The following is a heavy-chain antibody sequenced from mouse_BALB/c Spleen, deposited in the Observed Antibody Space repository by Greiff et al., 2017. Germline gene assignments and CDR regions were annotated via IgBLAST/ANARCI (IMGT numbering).Heavy chain of an antibody. CDR2: ISNGGGST. D-gene: IGHD2-1*01. CDR3: ARHYGNYVRPFLYFDY. Sequence: EVQRVESGGGLVKPGGSLKLSCAASGFTFSSYTMSWVRQTPEKRLEWVAYISNGGGSTYYPDTVKGRFTISRDNAKNTLYLQMSSLKSEDTAMYYCARHYGNYVRPFLYFDYWGQGTTLTVSS. CDR1: GFTFSSYT. J-gene: IGHJ2*01. V-gene: IGHV5-12-2*01.